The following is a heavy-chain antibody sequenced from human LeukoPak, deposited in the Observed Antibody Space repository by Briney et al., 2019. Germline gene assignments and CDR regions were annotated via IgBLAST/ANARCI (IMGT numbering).Heavy chain of an antibody. J-gene: IGHJ4*02. V-gene: IGHV3-21*01. CDR3: ARGAWRWEMATTQFDY. CDR2: ISSSSSYI. D-gene: IGHD5-24*01. CDR1: GFTFSSYA. Sequence: NSGGSLRLSCAASGFTFSSYAMSWVRQAPGKGLEWVSSISSSSSYIYYADSVKGRFTISRDNAKNSLYLQMNSLRAEDTAVYYCARGAWRWEMATTQFDYWGQGTLVTVSS.